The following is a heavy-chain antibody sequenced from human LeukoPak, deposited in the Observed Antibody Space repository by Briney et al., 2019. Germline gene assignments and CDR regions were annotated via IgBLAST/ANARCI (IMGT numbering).Heavy chain of an antibody. Sequence: SETLSLTCTVSGGSISSSRYYWGWIRQPPGKGLEWLGSICYRGSTYYNPSLKSRVTISVDTSKNQFSLKLTSVTAADTAVYYCARDKGGAAGTMVWFDPWGQGTLVTVSS. CDR2: ICYRGST. V-gene: IGHV4-39*07. CDR3: ARDKGGAAGTMVWFDP. CDR1: GGSISSSRYY. J-gene: IGHJ5*02. D-gene: IGHD6-13*01.